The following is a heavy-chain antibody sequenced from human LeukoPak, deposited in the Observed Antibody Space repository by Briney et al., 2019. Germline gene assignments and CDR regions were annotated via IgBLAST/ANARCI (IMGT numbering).Heavy chain of an antibody. CDR2: INPNSGGT. V-gene: IGHV1-2*04. CDR3: ARVQIVGATSRNLDAFDI. CDR1: GYTFTVYY. J-gene: IGHJ3*02. D-gene: IGHD1-26*01. Sequence: ASVKVSCKASGYTFTVYYMHWVRQAPGQGLEWMGWINPNSGGTNYAQKFQGWVTMTRDTSISTAYMELSRLRSDDTAVYYCARVQIVGATSRNLDAFDIWGQGTMVTVSS.